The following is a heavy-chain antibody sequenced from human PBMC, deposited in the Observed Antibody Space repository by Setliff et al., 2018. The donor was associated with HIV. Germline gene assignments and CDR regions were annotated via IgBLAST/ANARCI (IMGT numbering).Heavy chain of an antibody. Sequence: PGGSLRLSCAASGFTFSTYSLNWVRQAPGKGLEWVSYISFRISTIYYADSVKGRFTISRDNAKNSLYLQMNSLRAEDTAVYFCARDLANSPLDSWGQGTLVTVSS. CDR1: GFTFSTYS. D-gene: IGHD2-15*01. CDR3: ARDLANSPLDS. J-gene: IGHJ4*02. V-gene: IGHV3-48*01. CDR2: ISFRISTI.